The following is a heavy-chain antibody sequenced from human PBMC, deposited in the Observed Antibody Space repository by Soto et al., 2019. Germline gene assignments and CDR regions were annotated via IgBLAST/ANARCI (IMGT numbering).Heavy chain of an antibody. J-gene: IGHJ6*02. CDR3: AREGASGFGMDV. Sequence: SETLSLTCNVSGGSIRSYYWSWIRQPAGKPLEWIGRIYTTGSTNYNPSLKSRVTMSIDTSKSQFSLKVSSVTAADTAVYYCAREGASGFGMDVWGQGTTVTVSS. D-gene: IGHD1-26*01. V-gene: IGHV4-4*07. CDR2: IYTTGST. CDR1: GGSIRSYY.